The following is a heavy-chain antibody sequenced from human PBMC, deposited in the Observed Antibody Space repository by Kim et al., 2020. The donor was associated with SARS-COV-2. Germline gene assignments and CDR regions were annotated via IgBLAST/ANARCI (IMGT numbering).Heavy chain of an antibody. J-gene: IGHJ5*02. Sequence: SETLSLTCAVYGGSFSGYYWSWIRQPPGKGLEWIGEINHSGSTNYNPSLKSRVTISVDTSKNQFSPKLSSVTAADTAVYYCARGRRYGTNGVCYMGANNWFDPWGQGTLVTVSS. D-gene: IGHD2-8*01. CDR3: ARGRRYGTNGVCYMGANNWFDP. V-gene: IGHV4-34*01. CDR2: INHSGST. CDR1: GGSFSGYY.